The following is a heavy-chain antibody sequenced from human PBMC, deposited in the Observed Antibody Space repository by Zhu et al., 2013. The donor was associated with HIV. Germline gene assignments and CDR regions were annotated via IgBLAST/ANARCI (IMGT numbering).Heavy chain of an antibody. Sequence: QVQLVQSGAEVKKPGASVKVSCKASSYTFTNYGISWVRQAPGQGLEWMGWISGYNGNTNYAQNLQGRVSMTTDTSTSTAYMELRSLRSDDTAVYYCARVPAWEELRFLEWLLSHPFDIWGQGTMVTVSS. V-gene: IGHV1-18*01. CDR1: SYTFTNYG. D-gene: IGHD3-3*01. CDR3: ARVPAWEELRFLEWLLSHPFDI. J-gene: IGHJ3*02. CDR2: ISGYNGNT.